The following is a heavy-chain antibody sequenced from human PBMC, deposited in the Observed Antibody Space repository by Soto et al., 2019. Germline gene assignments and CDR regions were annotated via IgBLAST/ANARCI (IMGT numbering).Heavy chain of an antibody. CDR2: ITGSGSDT. D-gene: IGHD3-10*01. J-gene: IGHJ4*02. CDR1: GFTFYNYA. V-gene: IGHV3-23*01. CDR3: AKLGSSAWSPHYYFDY. Sequence: GGSLGLSCAASGFTFYNYAMGWVRQAPGKGLEWVSAITGSGSDTYYLDSVKGRFTISRDNSKNTLFLQVNSLRAEDTAIYYCAKLGSSAWSPHYYFDYWGQGTLVTVSS.